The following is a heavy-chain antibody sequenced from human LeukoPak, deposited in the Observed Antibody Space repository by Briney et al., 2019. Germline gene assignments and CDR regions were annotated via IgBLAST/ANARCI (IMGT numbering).Heavy chain of an antibody. CDR1: GFTFSSYS. CDR2: ISSSSSYI. D-gene: IGHD3-10*01. CDR3: ARSMVRGVVGSSWDI. Sequence: PGGSLRLSCAASGFTFSSYSMNWVRQAPGKGLEWVSSISSSSSYIYYADSVKGRFTISRDNAKNSLYLQMNSLRAEDTAVYYCARSMVRGVVGSSWDIWGQGTMVTVSS. J-gene: IGHJ3*02. V-gene: IGHV3-21*01.